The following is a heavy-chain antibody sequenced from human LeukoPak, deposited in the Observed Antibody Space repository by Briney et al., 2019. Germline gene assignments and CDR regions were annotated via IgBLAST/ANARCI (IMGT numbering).Heavy chain of an antibody. D-gene: IGHD5-18*01. V-gene: IGHV1-24*01. J-gene: IGHJ4*02. CDR1: GYTLTELS. CDR2: FDPEDGET. CDR3: ATEPGKTAMVKS. Sequence: EASVTVSCKVSGYTLTELSMHWVRQAPGKGLEWMGGFDPEDGETIYAQKFQGRVTMTEDTSTDTAYMELSSLRSEDTAVYYCATEPGKTAMVKSWGQGTLVTVSS.